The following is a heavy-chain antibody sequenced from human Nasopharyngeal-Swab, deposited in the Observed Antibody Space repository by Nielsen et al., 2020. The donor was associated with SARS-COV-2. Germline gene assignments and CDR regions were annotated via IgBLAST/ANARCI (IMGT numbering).Heavy chain of an antibody. J-gene: IGHJ6*02. V-gene: IGHV3-48*02. Sequence: GESLKISCAASGFTFSSYSMNWVRQAPGKGLEWVSYISSSSSTIYYADSVKGRFTISRDNAKNSLYLQMNSLRDEDTAVYYCARDGSCSGGSCYLHYYYGMDVWGQGTTVTVSS. CDR2: ISSSSSTI. D-gene: IGHD2-15*01. CDR3: ARDGSCSGGSCYLHYYYGMDV. CDR1: GFTFSSYS.